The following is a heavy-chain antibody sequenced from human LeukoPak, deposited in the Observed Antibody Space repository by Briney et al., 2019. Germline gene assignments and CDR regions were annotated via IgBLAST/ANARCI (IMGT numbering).Heavy chain of an antibody. V-gene: IGHV3-23*01. CDR2: ISGGGGSR. J-gene: IGHJ4*02. D-gene: IGHD3-22*01. CDR1: GFTFSSYA. CDR3: AKSQEDDSSGYYYSNFDY. Sequence: PGGFLRLSCAASGFTFSSYAMSWVRQAPGKGLEWVSAISGGGGSRYYADSVKGRFTISRDTSKNTLYLQMNTLRAEDTAVYYCAKSQEDDSSGYYYSNFDYWGQGTLVTVSS.